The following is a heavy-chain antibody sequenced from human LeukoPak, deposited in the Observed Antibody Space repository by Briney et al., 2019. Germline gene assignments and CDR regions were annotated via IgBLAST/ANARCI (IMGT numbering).Heavy chain of an antibody. D-gene: IGHD3-22*01. CDR1: GDSISSYY. CDR3: ASDNSGSYHPYY. V-gene: IGHV4-59*08. J-gene: IGHJ4*02. Sequence: KPSETLSLTCTVSGDSISSYYWSWIRQPPGKGLEWIGYIDYSGRTKYNPSLKSRVTMSLGTSRNQFSLKLTSVTAADTAVYYCASDNSGSYHPYYWGLGTLVTVSS. CDR2: IDYSGRT.